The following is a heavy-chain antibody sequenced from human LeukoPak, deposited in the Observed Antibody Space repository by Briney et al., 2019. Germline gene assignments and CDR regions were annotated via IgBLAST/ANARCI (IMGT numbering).Heavy chain of an antibody. V-gene: IGHV4-39*07. CDR3: ARVGTMIVVVPS. Sequence: SETLSPTCTVSGGSISSSSYYWGWIRQPPGKGLEWIGSIYYSGSTYYNPSLKSRVTISVDTSKNQFSLKLSSVTAADTAVYYCARVGTMIVVVPSWGQGTLVTVSS. J-gene: IGHJ5*02. D-gene: IGHD3-22*01. CDR1: GGSISSSSYY. CDR2: IYYSGST.